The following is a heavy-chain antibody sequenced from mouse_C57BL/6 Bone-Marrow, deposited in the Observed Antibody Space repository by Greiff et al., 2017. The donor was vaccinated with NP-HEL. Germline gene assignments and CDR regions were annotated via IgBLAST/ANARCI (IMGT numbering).Heavy chain of an antibody. V-gene: IGHV1-82*01. D-gene: IGHD2-2*01. CDR2: IYPGDGDT. CDR3: ADGYDGFAY. J-gene: IGHJ3*01. CDR1: GYAFSSSW. Sequence: VQLKESGPELVKPGASVKISCKASGYAFSSSWMNWVKQRPGKGLEWIGRIYPGDGDTNYNGKFKGKATLTADKSSSTAYMQLSSLTSEDSAVYFCADGYDGFAYWGQGTLVTVSA.